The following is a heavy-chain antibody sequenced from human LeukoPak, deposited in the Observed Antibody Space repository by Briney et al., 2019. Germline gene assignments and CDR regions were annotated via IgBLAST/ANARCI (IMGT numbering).Heavy chain of an antibody. CDR2: IYSGGST. CDR3: ARDQSDYSYRRFFDY. J-gene: IGHJ4*02. Sequence: ARSLTLSCAASGFTFSSNYMSWVRQAPGKGLEWVSVIYSGGSTYYTDSVKGRFTISRDTSKNTLYLQMNSLRAEDTAVYYCARDQSDYSYRRFFDYWGEGTLVTVSS. D-gene: IGHD4-11*01. V-gene: IGHV3-53*01. CDR1: GFTFSSNY.